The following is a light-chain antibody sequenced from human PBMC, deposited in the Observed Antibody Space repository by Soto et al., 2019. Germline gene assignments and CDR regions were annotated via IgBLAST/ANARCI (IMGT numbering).Light chain of an antibody. J-gene: IGKJ3*01. CDR1: QSISSW. V-gene: IGKV1-5*01. CDR3: QQYNSYWLT. CDR2: DAS. Sequence: DIQMTQSPSTLSASVGDRVTITCRASQSISSWLAWYQQKPGKAPKLLIYDASSLESGVPSRFSGSGSGTEFTLTISSLQPDDFATYYCQQYNSYWLTFGPGTKVDIK.